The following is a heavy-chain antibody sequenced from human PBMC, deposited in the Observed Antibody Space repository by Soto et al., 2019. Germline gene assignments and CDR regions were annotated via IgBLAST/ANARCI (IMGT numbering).Heavy chain of an antibody. J-gene: IGHJ6*02. CDR1: CLSISSSN. Sequence: PXGSLLLSWTAACLSISSSNLDWVRKGQGKGLEWVSNISISGSTIYYADSVKSRLTISRDNAKNSLYLQMTSLRAEDKAVYYCARSIRNSTNQAMDVWGQGTTVTVSS. CDR2: ISISGSTI. V-gene: IGHV3-48*03. CDR3: ARSIRNSTNQAMDV. D-gene: IGHD6-13*01.